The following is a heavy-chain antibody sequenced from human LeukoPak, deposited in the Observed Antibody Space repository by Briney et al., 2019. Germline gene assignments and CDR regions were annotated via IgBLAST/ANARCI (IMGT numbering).Heavy chain of an antibody. D-gene: IGHD1-7*01. J-gene: IGHJ4*02. CDR1: GGSISSSSYY. V-gene: IGHV4-39*01. CDR2: IYYSGST. Sequence: SGTLSLTCAVSGGSISSSSYYWGWIRQPPGKGLEWIGSIYYSGSTYYNPSLKSRVTISVDTSKNQFSLKLSSVTAADTAVYYCARRWYNWNYGPFDYWGQGTLVTVSS. CDR3: ARRWYNWNYGPFDY.